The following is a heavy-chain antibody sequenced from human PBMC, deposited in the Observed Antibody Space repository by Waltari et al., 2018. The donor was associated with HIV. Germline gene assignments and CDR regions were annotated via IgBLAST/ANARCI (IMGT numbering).Heavy chain of an antibody. J-gene: IGHJ4*02. D-gene: IGHD4-17*01. CDR1: GFPFRSYW. Sequence: EVQLVESGGGLVQPGGSLSLSCAASGFPFRSYWMSWVRQAPGKGLEWVANIKQDGSEKYYVDSVKGRFTISRDNAKNSLYLQMNSLRAEDTAVYYCARSPYDIYGDYDLCDYWGQGTLVTVSS. CDR2: IKQDGSEK. CDR3: ARSPYDIYGDYDLCDY. V-gene: IGHV3-7*01.